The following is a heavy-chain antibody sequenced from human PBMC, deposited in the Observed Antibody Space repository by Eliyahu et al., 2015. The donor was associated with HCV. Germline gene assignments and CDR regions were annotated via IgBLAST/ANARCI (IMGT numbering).Heavy chain of an antibody. CDR1: GFTFSSCG. CDR2: ISNDGGDK. CDR3: VKLAGSSGSYSFDY. J-gene: IGHJ4*02. Sequence: QVQLVESGGGVVQPGRSLRXSCAASGFTFSSCGMHWVRQAPGKGLEWVAIISNDGGDKKYADSVKGRFTISRDNSKDTVYLQMNSLRPEDTAVYYCVKLAGSSGSYSFDYWGQGILVTVSS. D-gene: IGHD1-26*01. V-gene: IGHV3-30*18.